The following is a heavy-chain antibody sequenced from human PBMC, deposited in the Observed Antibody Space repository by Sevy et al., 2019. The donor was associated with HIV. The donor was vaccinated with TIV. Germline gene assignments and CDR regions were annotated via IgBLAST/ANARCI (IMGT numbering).Heavy chain of an antibody. D-gene: IGHD1-26*01. CDR3: ARDSNSGYYYYYAMAV. V-gene: IGHV3-30-3*01. Sequence: GGSLRLSCAASGFIFSNYAMHWVRQAPGKGLEWVAVISYDGINKYYADSVKGRLTISRDNSKNTLYVQMNSLRAEDTAVYYCARDSNSGYYYYYAMAVWGQGTTVTVSS. CDR2: ISYDGINK. J-gene: IGHJ6*02. CDR1: GFIFSNYA.